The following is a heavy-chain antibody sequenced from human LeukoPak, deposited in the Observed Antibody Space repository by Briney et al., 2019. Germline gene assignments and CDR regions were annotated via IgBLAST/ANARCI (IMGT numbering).Heavy chain of an antibody. J-gene: IGHJ4*02. CDR1: GFTFSRYA. Sequence: GGSLRLSCAASGFTFSRYAMHWVRQAPGKGLEWVAVISDDGTFTLYGDSVRGRFTISRDNAKNSLYLQMNSLRAEDTAVYYCSSGSYYAYFDYWGQGTLVTVSS. V-gene: IGHV3-30-3*01. CDR2: ISDDGTFT. CDR3: SSGSYYAYFDY. D-gene: IGHD1-26*01.